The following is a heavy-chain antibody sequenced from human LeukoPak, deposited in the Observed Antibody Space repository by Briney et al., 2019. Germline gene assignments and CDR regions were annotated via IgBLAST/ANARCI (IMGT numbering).Heavy chain of an antibody. CDR2: ISYDGSNK. J-gene: IGHJ4*02. Sequence: SCKASGGTFSSYAMHWVRQAPGKGLEWVAVISYDGSNKYYADSVKGRFTISRDNSKNTLYLQMNSLRAEDTAVYYCTTSFPHVVDVPTSDGVKWGQGTLVTVSS. V-gene: IGHV3-30-3*01. CDR3: TTSFPHVVDVPTSDGVK. CDR1: GGTFSSYA. D-gene: IGHD2-21*01.